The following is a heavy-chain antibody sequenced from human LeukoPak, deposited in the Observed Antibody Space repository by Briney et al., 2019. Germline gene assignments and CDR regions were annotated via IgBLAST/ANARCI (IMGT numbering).Heavy chain of an antibody. V-gene: IGHV1-8*03. J-gene: IGHJ3*02. Sequence: ASVKVSCKASGYTFTSYDINWVRQATGQGLEWMGWMNPNSGNTGYAQKFQGRVTITRNTSISTAYMVLSSLRSDDTAVHYCVRRGAQNAFDIWGQGTMVTVSS. CDR3: VRRGAQNAFDI. CDR1: GYTFTSYD. CDR2: MNPNSGNT. D-gene: IGHD3-16*01.